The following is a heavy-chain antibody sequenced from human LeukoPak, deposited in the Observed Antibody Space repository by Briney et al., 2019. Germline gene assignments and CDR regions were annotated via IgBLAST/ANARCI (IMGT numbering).Heavy chain of an antibody. CDR3: ARVSGSGSYYRPNNWFDP. CDR2: INHSGST. V-gene: IGHV4-34*01. CDR1: GGSFSGYY. Sequence: SETLSLTCAVYGGSFSGYYWGWIRQPPGKGLEWIGEINHSGSTNYNPSLKSRVTISVDTSKNQFSLKLSSVTAADTAVYYCARVSGSGSYYRPNNWFDPLGQGTLVTVSS. D-gene: IGHD3-10*01. J-gene: IGHJ5*02.